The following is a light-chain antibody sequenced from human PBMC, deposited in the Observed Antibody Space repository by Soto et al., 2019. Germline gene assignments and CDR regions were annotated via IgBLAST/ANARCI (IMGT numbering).Light chain of an antibody. CDR1: QGINNY. CDR3: QQYINSPYT. Sequence: DIQMTQSPSSLSASVGDRVTITCRASQGINNYLAWFQQKPGKAPQSLIYAPSTLESGVPSRFSGSASGTDFALIISSLQPEDFATYYCQQYINSPYTVGQGNKLDIK. J-gene: IGKJ2*01. V-gene: IGKV1-16*01. CDR2: APS.